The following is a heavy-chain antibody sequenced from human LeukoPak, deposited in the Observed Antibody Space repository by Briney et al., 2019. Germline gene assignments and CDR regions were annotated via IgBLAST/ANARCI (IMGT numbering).Heavy chain of an antibody. V-gene: IGHV3-74*01. CDR1: GFTFSSYW. CDR3: ARDLLDYYDSSGYDY. Sequence: GGSLRLSCAASGFTFSSYWMHWVRQAPGKGLVWVSRINSDGSSTSYADSVKGRFTISRDNAKNSLYLQMNSLRAEDTAVYYCARDLLDYYDSSGYDYWGQGTLVTVSS. J-gene: IGHJ4*02. D-gene: IGHD3-22*01. CDR2: INSDGSST.